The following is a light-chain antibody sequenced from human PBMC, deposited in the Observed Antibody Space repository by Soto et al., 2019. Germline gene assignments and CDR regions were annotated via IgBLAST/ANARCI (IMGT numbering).Light chain of an antibody. V-gene: IGKV3-15*01. Sequence: IVMTQSPGTLSVSPGERVTLSCRASQSVSSNLAWYQQQPGQAPRLLIYGASTRATGFPARFSGSGSGADFTLTISSLEPEDSAVYYCQQRYNWPPITFGQGTRLEIK. CDR2: GAS. J-gene: IGKJ5*01. CDR3: QQRYNWPPIT. CDR1: QSVSSN.